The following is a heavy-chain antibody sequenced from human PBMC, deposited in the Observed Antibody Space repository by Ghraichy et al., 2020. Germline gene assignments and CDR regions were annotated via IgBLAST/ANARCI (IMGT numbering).Heavy chain of an antibody. Sequence: SETLSLTCTVSGGSISSSSYYWGWIRQPPGKGLEWFGSIYYSGSTYYNPSLKSRVTISVDTSKNQFSLKLSSVTAADTAVYYCARHDIEYGDYDFDYWGQGTLVTVSS. CDR2: IYYSGST. D-gene: IGHD4-17*01. CDR3: ARHDIEYGDYDFDY. J-gene: IGHJ4*02. V-gene: IGHV4-39*01. CDR1: GGSISSSSYY.